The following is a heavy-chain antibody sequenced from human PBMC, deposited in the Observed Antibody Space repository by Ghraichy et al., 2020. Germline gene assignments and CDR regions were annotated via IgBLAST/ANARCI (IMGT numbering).Heavy chain of an antibody. CDR2: IIPIFGTA. CDR3: ARVVLPSYSYGYFQV. CDR1: GGTFSSYA. Sequence: SVKVSCKASGGTFSSYAISWVRQAPGQGLEWMGGIIPIFGTANYAQKFQGRVTITADKSTSTAYMELSSLRSEDTAVYYCARVVLPSYSYGYFQVWGQGTLVTVSS. V-gene: IGHV1-69*06. J-gene: IGHJ4*02. D-gene: IGHD5-18*01.